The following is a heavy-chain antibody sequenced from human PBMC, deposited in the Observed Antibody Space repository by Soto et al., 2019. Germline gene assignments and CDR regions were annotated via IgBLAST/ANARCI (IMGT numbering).Heavy chain of an antibody. CDR2: ISGSGGST. CDR3: AKERKSSGWYRLGWFDP. J-gene: IGHJ5*02. Sequence: GGSLRLSCAASGFTFSSYAMSWVRQAPGKGLEWVSAISGSGGSTYYADSVKGRFTISRDNSKNTLYLQMNSLRAEDTAVYYCAKERKSSGWYRLGWFDPWGQGTLVTVPS. D-gene: IGHD6-19*01. CDR1: GFTFSSYA. V-gene: IGHV3-23*01.